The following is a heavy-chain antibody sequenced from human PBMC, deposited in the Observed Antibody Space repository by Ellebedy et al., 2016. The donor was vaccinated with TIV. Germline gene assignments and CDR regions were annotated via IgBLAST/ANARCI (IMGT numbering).Heavy chain of an antibody. V-gene: IGHV3-21*01. CDR2: ISSSSSYI. D-gene: IGHD3-10*01. CDR3: AREEGFGKSGAGAFDI. CDR1: GFTFSSYS. Sequence: GESLKISXAASGFTFSSYSMNWVRQAPGKGLEWVSSISSSSSYIYYADSVKGRFTISRDKSKNTVYLQMDSLRAEDTAIYYCAREEGFGKSGAGAFDIWGQGTMVTVSS. J-gene: IGHJ3*02.